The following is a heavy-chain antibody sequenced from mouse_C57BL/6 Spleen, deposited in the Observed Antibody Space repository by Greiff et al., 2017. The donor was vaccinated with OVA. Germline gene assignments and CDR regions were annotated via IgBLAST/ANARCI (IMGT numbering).Heavy chain of an antibody. V-gene: IGHV14-4*01. CDR2: IDPENGDT. Sequence: EVQLQQSGAELVRPGASVKLSCTASGFNIKDDYMHWVKQRPEQGLEWIGWIDPENGDTEYASKFQGKATITADTSSNTAYLQLSSLTSEDTAVYYCTTGGGPSYYFDYWGQGTTLTVSS. D-gene: IGHD1-1*02. J-gene: IGHJ2*01. CDR1: GFNIKDDY. CDR3: TTGGGPSYYFDY.